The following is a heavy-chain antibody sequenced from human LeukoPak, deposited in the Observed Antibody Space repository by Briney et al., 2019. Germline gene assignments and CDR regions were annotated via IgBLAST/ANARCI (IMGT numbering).Heavy chain of an antibody. CDR1: GGSISSYY. J-gene: IGHJ4*02. Sequence: SETLSLTCTVSGGSISSYYWSWVRQPPGKGLEWIGFVYYTGSTNYSPSLKSRVTISVDTSKNQFSLKLRSVTAADTAVYYCARLGRSGDLEGYFDYWGQGTLVTVSS. CDR2: VYYTGST. CDR3: ARLGRSGDLEGYFDY. D-gene: IGHD2-21*02. V-gene: IGHV4-59*01.